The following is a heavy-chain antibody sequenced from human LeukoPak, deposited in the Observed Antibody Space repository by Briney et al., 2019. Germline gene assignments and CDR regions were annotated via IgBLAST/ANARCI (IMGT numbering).Heavy chain of an antibody. Sequence: AGGSLRLSCAASGFTFSSYAMSWVRQAPGKGLEWVSAISGSGGSTYYADSVKGRFTISRDNSKNTLYLQMNSLRAEDTAVYYCAKDMKLRDSYYYDSSGSPGPGMDVWGQGTTVTVSS. CDR3: AKDMKLRDSYYYDSSGSPGPGMDV. V-gene: IGHV3-23*01. CDR1: GFTFSSYA. D-gene: IGHD3-22*01. J-gene: IGHJ6*02. CDR2: ISGSGGST.